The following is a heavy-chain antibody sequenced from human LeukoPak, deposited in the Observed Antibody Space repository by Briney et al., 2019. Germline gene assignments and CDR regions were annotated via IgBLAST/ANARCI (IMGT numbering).Heavy chain of an antibody. Sequence: TGGSLRLSCAASGFSFSNHGMHWVRQAPGKSLEWVAVIWDDGNNKRYANSVNGRFTISRDNSENTLYLQMNGLTAEDTAMYYCARDSYQDYYGRFDPWGQRTLVIVSS. J-gene: IGHJ5*02. D-gene: IGHD3-10*01. V-gene: IGHV3-33*01. CDR1: GFSFSNHG. CDR3: ARDSYQDYYGRFDP. CDR2: IWDDGNNK.